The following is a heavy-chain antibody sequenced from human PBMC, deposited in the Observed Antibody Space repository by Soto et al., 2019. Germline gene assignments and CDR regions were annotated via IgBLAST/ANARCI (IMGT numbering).Heavy chain of an antibody. V-gene: IGHV3-21*01. J-gene: IGHJ4*02. Sequence: GGSLRLSCASSGFTFSTYTMNWVSQAPGKGLEWVSSINGRGNYIYYAESVKGRFTISRDNAKNSLYLQMDRLRAEDTALYYCVREDGKVGTNSAFDYWGLGALVTVSS. CDR3: VREDGKVGTNSAFDY. D-gene: IGHD1-26*01. CDR1: GFTFSTYT. CDR2: INGRGNYI.